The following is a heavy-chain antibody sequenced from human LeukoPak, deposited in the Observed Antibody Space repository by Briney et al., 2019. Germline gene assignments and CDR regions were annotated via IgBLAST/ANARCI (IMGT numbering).Heavy chain of an antibody. D-gene: IGHD6-19*01. CDR2: INTNTGNP. CDR3: ARASRPKQWLPPVH. V-gene: IGHV7-4-1*02. CDR1: GYTFTNYA. Sequence: GASVKVSCKASGYTFTNYAMNWVRQAPGQGLEWMRWINTNTGNPTYAQGFTGRFVFSLDTSVSTAYLQISSLKAEDTAVYYCARASRPKQWLPPVHWGQGTLVTVSS. J-gene: IGHJ4*02.